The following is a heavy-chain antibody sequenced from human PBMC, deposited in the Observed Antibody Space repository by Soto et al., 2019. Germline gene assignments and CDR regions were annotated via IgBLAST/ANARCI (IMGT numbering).Heavy chain of an antibody. J-gene: IGHJ6*02. V-gene: IGHV4-34*01. D-gene: IGHD3-10*01. CDR3: ARVGITKSYGMDV. CDR2: INHSGST. Sequence: SETLSLTCAVYGGSFSGYYWTWIRQPPGTGLEWIGEINHSGSTNYNPSLKSRVTISVDTSKNQFSLKLSSVTAADTAVYYCARVGITKSYGMDVWGQGTTVTVSS. CDR1: GGSFSGYY.